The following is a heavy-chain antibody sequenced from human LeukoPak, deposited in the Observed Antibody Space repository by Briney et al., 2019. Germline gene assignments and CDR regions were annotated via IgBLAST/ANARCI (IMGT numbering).Heavy chain of an antibody. V-gene: IGHV3-48*03. J-gene: IGHJ4*02. Sequence: GGSLRLSCAASGFTFSSYEMNWVRQARGKGLEWVSYISSSGSTIYYADSVKGRFTISRDNAKNSLYLQMNSLRAEDTAVYYCASDQYSSSWAFDYWGQGTLVTVSS. CDR2: ISSSGSTI. CDR1: GFTFSSYE. CDR3: ASDQYSSSWAFDY. D-gene: IGHD6-13*01.